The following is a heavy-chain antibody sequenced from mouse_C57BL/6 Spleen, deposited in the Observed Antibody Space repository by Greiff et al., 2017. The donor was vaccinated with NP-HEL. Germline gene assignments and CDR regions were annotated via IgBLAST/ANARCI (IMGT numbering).Heavy chain of an antibody. D-gene: IGHD1-1*01. Sequence: VQLQQPGAELVKPGASVKMSCKASGYTFTSYWITWVKQRPGQGLEWIGDIYPGSGSTNYNEKFKDKATLTADKSSSTVYMELSRLTSEDSAVYFCARHEVVITTGYFDVWGTGTTVTVSS. CDR3: ARHEVVITTGYFDV. V-gene: IGHV1-55*01. J-gene: IGHJ1*03. CDR1: GYTFTSYW. CDR2: IYPGSGST.